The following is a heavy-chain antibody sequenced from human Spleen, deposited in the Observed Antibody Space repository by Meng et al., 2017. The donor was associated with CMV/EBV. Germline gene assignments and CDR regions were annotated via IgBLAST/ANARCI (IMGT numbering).Heavy chain of an antibody. D-gene: IGHD1-26*01. V-gene: IGHV3-23*01. CDR3: AKDVRLGGNYGWFDP. Sequence: GESLKISCPTSGFTFSVHDMNWVRQAPGKGLEWVSLITTSGDSAYYADSVKGRFTVSRDNFKSTLYLQMNSLRAEDTAVYHCAKDVRLGGNYGWFDPWGQGTLVTVSS. CDR2: ITTSGDSA. CDR1: GFTFSVHD. J-gene: IGHJ5*02.